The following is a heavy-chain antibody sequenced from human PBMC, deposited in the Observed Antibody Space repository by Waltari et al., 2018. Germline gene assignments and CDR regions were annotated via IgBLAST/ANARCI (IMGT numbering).Heavy chain of an antibody. V-gene: IGHV1-69*04. CDR2: IIPILGIA. D-gene: IGHD6-6*01. CDR3: ARVEKGGSSSSSVYWFDP. J-gene: IGHJ5*02. CDR1: GGTFSSYG. Sequence: QVQLVQSGAEVKKPGSSVKVSCKASGGTFSSYGISRGRQSRGHGLEWMGRIIPILGIANYAQKFRGRVTITADKSTSTAYMELSSLRSEDTAVYYCARVEKGGSSSSSVYWFDPWGQGTLVTVSS.